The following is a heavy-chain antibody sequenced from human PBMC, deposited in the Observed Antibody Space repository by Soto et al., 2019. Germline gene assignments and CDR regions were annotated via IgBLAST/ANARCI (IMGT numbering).Heavy chain of an antibody. V-gene: IGHV4-31*03. CDR1: GGSISSGGYY. J-gene: IGHJ6*02. Sequence: QVQLQESGPGLVKPSQTLSLTCTVSGGSISSGGYYWSWIRQHPGKGLEWIGYIYYSGSTYYNPSLKSRVTISVDTSKNQFSPKLSSVTAADTAVYYCARCGYSYGFHYYYGMDVWGQGTTVTVSS. CDR2: IYYSGST. D-gene: IGHD5-18*01. CDR3: ARCGYSYGFHYYYGMDV.